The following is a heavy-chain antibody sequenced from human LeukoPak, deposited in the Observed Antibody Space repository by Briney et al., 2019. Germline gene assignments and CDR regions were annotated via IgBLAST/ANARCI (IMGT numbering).Heavy chain of an antibody. CDR1: EFNLSGST. CDR3: TSPITIFGVVTKNY. Sequence: PGGSLRLSCAASEFNLSGSTIHWVRQASAKGLEWVGRIRTRANNYATTYAASVKGRFTISRDDSKNMVYLQMNRLKTEDTAVYYCTSPITIFGVVTKNYWGQGTLVTVSS. V-gene: IGHV3-73*01. J-gene: IGHJ4*02. D-gene: IGHD3-3*01. CDR2: IRTRANNYAT.